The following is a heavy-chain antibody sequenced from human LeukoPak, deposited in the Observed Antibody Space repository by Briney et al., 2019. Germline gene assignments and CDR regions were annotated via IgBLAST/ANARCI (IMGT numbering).Heavy chain of an antibody. CDR3: AKDQGYGSGTVFDH. CDR1: GFTFDDYA. D-gene: IGHD3-10*01. CDR2: ISWNSVTI. J-gene: IGHJ4*02. V-gene: IGHV3-9*01. Sequence: PGGSLRLSCAASGFTFDDYAMHWVRQVPGKGLEWVSGISWNSVTIGYADSVKGRFTISRDNAKNSLYVQMNSLRAEDTALYYCAKDQGYGSGTVFDHWGQGTLVTVSS.